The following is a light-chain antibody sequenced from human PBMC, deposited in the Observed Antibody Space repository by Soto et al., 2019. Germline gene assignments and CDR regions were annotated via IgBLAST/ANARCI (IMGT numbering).Light chain of an antibody. Sequence: EIVLTQSPATLSLSPGERATLSCRASQSVSNNLAWYQQKPGQAPRLLIYDASNRATGIPARFSGSGSGTDFTLTISSLEPEDFAVYYCQQRSNWPFTFGGGTKVEIK. J-gene: IGKJ4*01. CDR2: DAS. CDR3: QQRSNWPFT. V-gene: IGKV3-11*01. CDR1: QSVSNN.